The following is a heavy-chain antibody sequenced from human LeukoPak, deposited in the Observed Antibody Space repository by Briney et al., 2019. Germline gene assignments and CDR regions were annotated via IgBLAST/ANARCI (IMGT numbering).Heavy chain of an antibody. V-gene: IGHV3-30-3*01. CDR3: LGYCSGGNCYSGGY. CDR2: ISYDGSNK. D-gene: IGHD2-15*01. CDR1: GFTFSSYA. Sequence: PGRSLRLSCAASGFTFSSYAMHWVRQAPGKGLEWVADISYDGSNKYYADSVKGRFTISRDNPRNTQSLQMNRLQAKYMAVYYCLGYCSGGNCYSGGYWGQGTLVTVSS. J-gene: IGHJ4*02.